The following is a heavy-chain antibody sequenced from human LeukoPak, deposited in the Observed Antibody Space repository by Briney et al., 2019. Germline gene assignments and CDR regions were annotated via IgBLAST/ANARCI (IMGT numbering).Heavy chain of an antibody. CDR2: IKRKTDGGTT. Sequence: KSGGSLRLSCAASGFTFSNAWMGWVRQAPGKGLEGVGRIKRKTDGGTTDYAAPVKGRFTVSRADSKNTLYLQMNSLKAEDTGVYYCATELRWELQTYINSWGQGTLVTVSS. CDR1: GFTFSNAW. V-gene: IGHV3-15*01. J-gene: IGHJ4*02. CDR3: ATELRWELQTYINS. D-gene: IGHD1-26*01.